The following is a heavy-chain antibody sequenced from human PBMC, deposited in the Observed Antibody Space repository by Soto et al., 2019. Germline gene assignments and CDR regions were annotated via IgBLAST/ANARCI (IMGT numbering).Heavy chain of an antibody. J-gene: IGHJ6*02. CDR2: IYYSGST. V-gene: IGHV4-39*02. CDR1: GGSISSSSYY. Sequence: PSETLSLTCTVSGGSISSSSYYWGWIRQPPGKGLEWIGSIYYSGSTYYNPSLKSRVTISVDTSKNQFSLKLSSVTAADTAVYYWARDSGGYSYYYYYGMDVWGQGTTVTVSS. CDR3: ARDSGGYSYYYYYGMDV. D-gene: IGHD3-22*01.